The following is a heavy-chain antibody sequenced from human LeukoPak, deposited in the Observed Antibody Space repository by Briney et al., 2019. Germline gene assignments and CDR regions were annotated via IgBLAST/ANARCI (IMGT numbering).Heavy chain of an antibody. CDR2: MNPNSGNT. V-gene: IGHV1-8*02. Sequence: ASVKVSCKASGYTFTSYDINWARQATGQGLEWMGWMNPNSGNTGYAQKFQGRVTMTRNTSISTAYMELSSLRSEDTAAYYCARGRSHYDFWSGFSLYYYYYGMDVWGQGTTVTVSS. D-gene: IGHD3-3*01. CDR1: GYTFTSYD. CDR3: ARGRSHYDFWSGFSLYYYYYGMDV. J-gene: IGHJ6*02.